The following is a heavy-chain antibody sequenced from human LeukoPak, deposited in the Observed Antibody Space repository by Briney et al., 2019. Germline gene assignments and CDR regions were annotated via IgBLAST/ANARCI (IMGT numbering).Heavy chain of an antibody. D-gene: IGHD6-13*01. CDR1: GYTFTSYY. Sequence: ASVKVSCKASGYTFTSYYMHWVRQAPGQGLEWMGIINPSGGSTSYAQKFQGRVTMTRATSTSTVYMELSSLSSEDTAVYYCARDSTPLAAAGIVYVAFDIWGQGTMVTVSS. V-gene: IGHV1-46*01. CDR2: INPSGGST. J-gene: IGHJ3*02. CDR3: ARDSTPLAAAGIVYVAFDI.